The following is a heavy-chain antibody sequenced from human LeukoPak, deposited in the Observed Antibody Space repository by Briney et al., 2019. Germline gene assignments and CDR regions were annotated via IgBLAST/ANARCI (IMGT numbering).Heavy chain of an antibody. CDR1: GFSFSDYN. D-gene: IGHD6-19*01. V-gene: IGHV3-30*18. Sequence: LPGGSLRLSCAASGFSFSDYNMHWVRQAPGKGLEWMAVISYNGINEYYADSVKGRFTISRDNSKSTLLLQMNSLRAEDTAVYYCAKVRWDNSGWYYLDSWGQGTLVTVSS. CDR3: AKVRWDNSGWYYLDS. J-gene: IGHJ4*02. CDR2: ISYNGINE.